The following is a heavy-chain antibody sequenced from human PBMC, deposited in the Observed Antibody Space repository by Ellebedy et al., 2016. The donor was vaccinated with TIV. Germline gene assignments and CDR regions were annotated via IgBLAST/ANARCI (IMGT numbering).Heavy chain of an antibody. CDR3: ARQGHSSGWYVGEYYFDY. V-gene: IGHV4-59*08. Sequence: MPSETLSLTCTFSGGSISNYYWSWIRQPPGKGLEWIGYIYYSGSTNYSPPLKSRATISLDTSKNQFSLKLSSVTAADTAVYYCARQGHSSGWYVGEYYFDYWGQGTLVTVSS. CDR1: GGSISNYY. J-gene: IGHJ4*02. CDR2: IYYSGST. D-gene: IGHD6-19*01.